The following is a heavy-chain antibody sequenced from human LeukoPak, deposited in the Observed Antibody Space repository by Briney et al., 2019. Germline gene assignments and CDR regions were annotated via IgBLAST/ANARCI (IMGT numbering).Heavy chain of an antibody. CDR3: ARDNPRGFWSNFDY. Sequence: SVKVSCKASGGTFSSYTISWVRQAPGQGLEWMGRITPILGIANYAQKFQGRVTITADKSTSTAYMELSSLRSEDTAVYYCARDNPRGFWSNFDYWGQGTLVTVSS. V-gene: IGHV1-69*04. CDR1: GGTFSSYT. CDR2: ITPILGIA. D-gene: IGHD3-3*01. J-gene: IGHJ4*02.